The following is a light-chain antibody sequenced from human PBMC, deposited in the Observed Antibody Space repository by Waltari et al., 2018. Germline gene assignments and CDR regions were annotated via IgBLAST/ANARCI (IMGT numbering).Light chain of an antibody. CDR2: WAS. V-gene: IGKV4-1*01. CDR3: QQYYTTPLT. Sequence: DIVMTQSPDSLAVSLGERATVTCTSSQSLLWSSTPLAWYQQKPGQPPRLLIYWASTRESGVSDRFSGNGSGTVFTLTISSLQAEDVAVYYCQQYYTTPLTFGGGTKVEIK. CDR1: QSLLWSSTP. J-gene: IGKJ4*01.